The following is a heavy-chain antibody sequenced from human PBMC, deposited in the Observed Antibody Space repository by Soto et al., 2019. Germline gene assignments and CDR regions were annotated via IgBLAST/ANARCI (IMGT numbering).Heavy chain of an antibody. CDR2: INHSGST. CDR1: GGSFSGYY. Sequence: SGTLSLTCAVHGGSFSGYYWSWIRQPPGKGLEWIGEINHSGSTNYNPSLKSRVTISVDTSKNQFSLKLSSVTAADTAVYYCARGGWIQLCSFGPWYYHYGMDVWGPGT. CDR3: ARGGWIQLCSFGPWYYHYGMDV. D-gene: IGHD5-18*01. V-gene: IGHV4-34*01. J-gene: IGHJ6*02.